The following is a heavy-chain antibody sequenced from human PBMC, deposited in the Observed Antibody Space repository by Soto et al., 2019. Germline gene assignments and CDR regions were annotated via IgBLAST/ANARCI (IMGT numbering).Heavy chain of an antibody. V-gene: IGHV3-23*01. CDR2: ISPSGDSP. D-gene: IGHD3-3*02. CDR3: TGRGPFSVSGVPTTLDS. J-gene: IGHJ4*02. CDR1: GFPFSSYG. Sequence: EAQLLQSGGGWIQPGGSLRLFCAVSGFPFSSYGMSWVRQAPGKGLEWVSRISPSGDSPAYADFVEGRFTVSRDNSKNTLALIMNSVRADDTAVYYCTGRGPFSVSGVPTTLDSWGQGTPVTVSS.